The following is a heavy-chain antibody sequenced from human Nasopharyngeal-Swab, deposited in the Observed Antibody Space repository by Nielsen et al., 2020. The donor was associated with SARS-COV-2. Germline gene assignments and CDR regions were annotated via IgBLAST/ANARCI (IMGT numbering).Heavy chain of an antibody. J-gene: IGHJ3*02. CDR1: GFTFSSYG. CDR3: ARERGSSGLDGFDI. CDR2: TWYDGTNK. D-gene: IGHD6-19*01. V-gene: IGHV3-33*01. Sequence: GESLKISCTASGFTFSSYGMHWVRQAPGKGLEWVAITWYDGTNKHYADSVKGRFTISRDNAKSSLYLQMNSLRAEDTAVYYCARERGSSGLDGFDIWGQGTMVTVSP.